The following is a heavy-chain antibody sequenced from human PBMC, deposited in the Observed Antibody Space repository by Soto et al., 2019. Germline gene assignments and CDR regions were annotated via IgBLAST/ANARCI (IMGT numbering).Heavy chain of an antibody. J-gene: IGHJ3*02. CDR3: ARLGIGFFDVVAANDAFDI. V-gene: IGHV4-39*01. Sequence: SETLSLTCTVSGGSISSSSYYWGWIRQPPGKGLCWFVFFFFIGCTYYIPSLKSRVSISVDTSKNLFSLKLSSLTAADTAVFYCARLGIGFFDVVAANDAFDIWGQGTMVTVSS. CDR1: GGSISSSSYY. CDR2: FFFIGCT. D-gene: IGHD2-15*01.